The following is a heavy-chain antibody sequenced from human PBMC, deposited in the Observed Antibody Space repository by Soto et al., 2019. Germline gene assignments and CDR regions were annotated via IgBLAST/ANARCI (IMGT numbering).Heavy chain of an antibody. D-gene: IGHD4-17*01. CDR2: ISFSGSST. CDR3: VKSPYADYALET. J-gene: IGHJ4*02. V-gene: IGHV3-23*01. Sequence: EVQLLESGGGLVQPGGSLRLSCAASGFTFSNYAMNWVRQAPGQGLEWVSTISFSGSSTYYADSVKGRFTISRDNSKNTVDLQMRSPRAEDTAVYYCVKSPYADYALETWGQGTLLTVSS. CDR1: GFTFSNYA.